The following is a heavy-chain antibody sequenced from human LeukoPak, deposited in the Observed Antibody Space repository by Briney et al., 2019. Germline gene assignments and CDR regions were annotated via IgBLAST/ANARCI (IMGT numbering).Heavy chain of an antibody. D-gene: IGHD3-10*01. CDR3: ARSLWFGELCFDY. V-gene: IGHV1-2*02. CDR1: GYTFTGYY. Sequence: ASVKVSCKASGYTFTGYYVHWVRQAPGQGLEWMGWINPNSGGTNYAQKFQGRVTMTRDTSISTAYMELSRLRSDDTAVYYCARSLWFGELCFDYWGQGTLVTVSS. J-gene: IGHJ4*02. CDR2: INPNSGGT.